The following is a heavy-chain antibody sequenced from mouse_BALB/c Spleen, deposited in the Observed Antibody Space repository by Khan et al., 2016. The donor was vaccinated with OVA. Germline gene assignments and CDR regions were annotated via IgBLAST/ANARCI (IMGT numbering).Heavy chain of an antibody. CDR1: GYTFKDYV. J-gene: IGHJ2*01. V-gene: IGHV9-3-1*01. CDR2: MNTYTGEP. CDR3: VRVHGGY. Sequence: QIQLVQSGPELKKPGETVKISCKASGYTFKDYVMNWVKQSPGEGLKWMGWMNTYTGEPTYADDFKGRFAFSLVTSASTAYLQISSLKNEDTATYFCVRVHGGYWGQGTTLTVSS.